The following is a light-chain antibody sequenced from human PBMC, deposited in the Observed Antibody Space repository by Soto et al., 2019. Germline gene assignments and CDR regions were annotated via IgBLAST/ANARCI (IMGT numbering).Light chain of an antibody. Sequence: VLTQSPVTLSLSPGQRATLSCRASQSFRGLLAWYQQKPGQDPRLLISDAYNRATGIPPRFSGSGSGTDFTLTISGLEPEDSAVYYCQQRHMWPITFGQGTRLEMK. J-gene: IGKJ5*01. CDR2: DAY. CDR3: QQRHMWPIT. CDR1: QSFRGL. V-gene: IGKV3-11*01.